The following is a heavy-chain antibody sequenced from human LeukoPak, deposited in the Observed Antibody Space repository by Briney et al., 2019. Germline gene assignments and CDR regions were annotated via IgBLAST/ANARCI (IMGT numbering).Heavy chain of an antibody. CDR3: TRLGSGLDV. J-gene: IGHJ6*02. D-gene: IGHD6-25*01. Sequence: VASLKISFKGSRYSFTTSWIAWVRHMPGKGLEWMGIIYPSDSDTRYSPSFQGQVTLSADKSISTAYLQWSSLKASDTAMYYCTRLGSGLDVWGQGTTVTVS. CDR2: IYPSDSDT. CDR1: RYSFTTSW. V-gene: IGHV5-51*01.